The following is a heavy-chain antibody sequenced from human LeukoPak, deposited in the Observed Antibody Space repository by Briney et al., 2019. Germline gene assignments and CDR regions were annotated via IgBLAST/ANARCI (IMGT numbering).Heavy chain of an antibody. J-gene: IGHJ4*02. V-gene: IGHV4-39*07. CDR3: AREVRTPPPTYYDILTGYYIDY. CDR1: GGSISSSSYY. D-gene: IGHD3-9*01. Sequence: SETLSLTCTVSGGSISSSSYYWGWIRQPPGKGLEWTGSIYYSGSTYYNPSLKSRVTISVDTSKNQFSLKLSSVTAADTAVYYCAREVRTPPPTYYDILTGYYIDYWGQGTLVTVSS. CDR2: IYYSGST.